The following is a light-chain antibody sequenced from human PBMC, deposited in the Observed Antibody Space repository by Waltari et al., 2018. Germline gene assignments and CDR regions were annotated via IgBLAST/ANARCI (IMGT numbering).Light chain of an antibody. Sequence: DIQMTQSPSSVSASVGDRVTITCRASQNISRWLAWYQQQPGKAPKLLIYATSIVQSGVPSRFSGSGSETDFTLTISSLQPEDFATYYCQQANSFSLSFGGGSRVEIK. V-gene: IGKV1D-12*01. CDR2: ATS. CDR3: QQANSFSLS. CDR1: QNISRW. J-gene: IGKJ4*01.